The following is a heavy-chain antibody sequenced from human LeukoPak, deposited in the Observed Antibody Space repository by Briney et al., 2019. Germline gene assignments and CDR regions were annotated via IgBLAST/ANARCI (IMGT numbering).Heavy chain of an antibody. Sequence: SETLSLTCTVSGGSISSSSYYGGWVRQPPWKGLEWIGSIYYSGSTYYNPSLKSRVTISVDTSKNQFSLKLSAVTAADTAVYYCARQSSGYFDYWGQGTLVTVSS. CDR2: IYYSGST. CDR3: ARQSSGYFDY. J-gene: IGHJ4*02. V-gene: IGHV4-39*01. CDR1: GGSISSSSYY. D-gene: IGHD1-26*01.